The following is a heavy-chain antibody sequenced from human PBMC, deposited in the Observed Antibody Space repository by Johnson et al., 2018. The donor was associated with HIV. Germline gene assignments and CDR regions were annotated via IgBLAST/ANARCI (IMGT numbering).Heavy chain of an antibody. D-gene: IGHD5-24*01. V-gene: IGHV3-74*02. J-gene: IGHJ3*02. CDR2: INSDGSST. CDR1: GFTFSSYW. Sequence: EVQLVESGGGVVQPGRSLRLSCAASGFTFSSYWMHWVRQAPGKGLVWVSRINSDGSSTSYADSVKGRFTISRDNAKNSLYLQMNSLRAEDTAVYYCARVRRRWLGLDAFDIWGQGTMVTVSS. CDR3: ARVRRRWLGLDAFDI.